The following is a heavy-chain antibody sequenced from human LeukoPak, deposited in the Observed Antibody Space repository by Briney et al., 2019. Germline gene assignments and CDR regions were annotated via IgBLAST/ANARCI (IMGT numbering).Heavy chain of an antibody. CDR3: ARTKDDYGDYLTDY. CDR2: IYYSGST. CDR1: GGSISSYY. Sequence: SETLSLTCTVSGGSISSYYWSWIRQPPGKGLEWIGYIYYSGSTNYNPSLKSRVTISVDTSKNQFSLKLSSVTAADTAVYYCARTKDDYGDYLTDYWGQGTPVTVSS. V-gene: IGHV4-59*08. J-gene: IGHJ4*02. D-gene: IGHD4-17*01.